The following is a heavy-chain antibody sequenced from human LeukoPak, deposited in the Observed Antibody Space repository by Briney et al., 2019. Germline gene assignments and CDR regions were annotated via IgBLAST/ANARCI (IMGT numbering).Heavy chain of an antibody. Sequence: ASVKVSCKASGYTFTSYDINWVRQATGQGLEWMGWMNPNSGNTGYVQKFQGRVTMTRNTSISTAYMELSSLRSEDTAVYYCARGPRTGLRYFDWSDYYYYMDVWGKGTTVTISS. CDR3: ARGPRTGLRYFDWSDYYYYMDV. V-gene: IGHV1-8*01. J-gene: IGHJ6*03. D-gene: IGHD3-9*01. CDR2: MNPNSGNT. CDR1: GYTFTSYD.